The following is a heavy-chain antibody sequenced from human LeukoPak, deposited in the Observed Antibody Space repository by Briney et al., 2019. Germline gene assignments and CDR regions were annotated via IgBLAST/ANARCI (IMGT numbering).Heavy chain of an antibody. Sequence: PGGSLRLSCAASGFTFSSYSMNWVRQAPGKGLEWVSSISSSSSYIYYADSVKGRFTISRDNAKNSLYLQMNSLRAEDTAVYYCARDGIAARRVIYFDYWGQGTLVTVSS. D-gene: IGHD6-6*01. CDR3: ARDGIAARRVIYFDY. CDR1: GFTFSSYS. V-gene: IGHV3-21*01. CDR2: ISSSSSYI. J-gene: IGHJ4*02.